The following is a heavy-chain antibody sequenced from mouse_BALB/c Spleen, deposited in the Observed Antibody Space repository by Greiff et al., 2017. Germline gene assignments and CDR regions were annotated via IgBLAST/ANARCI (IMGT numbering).Heavy chain of an antibody. J-gene: IGHJ3*01. CDR1: GYTFTSYW. CDR3: ARDLITTVDSFAY. D-gene: IGHD1-1*01. CDR2: INPSTGYT. Sequence: QVQLKQSGAELAKPGASVKMSCKASGYTFTSYWMHWVKQRPGQGLEWIGYINPSTGYTEYNQKFKDKATLTADKSSSTAYMQLSSLTSEDSAVYYCARDLITTVDSFAYWGQGTLVTVSA. V-gene: IGHV1-7*01.